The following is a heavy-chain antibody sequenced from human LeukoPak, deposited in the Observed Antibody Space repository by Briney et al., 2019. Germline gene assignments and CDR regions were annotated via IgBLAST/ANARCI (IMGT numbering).Heavy chain of an antibody. CDR3: AREVRDYYDSSGKPYDALDI. J-gene: IGHJ3*02. CDR1: GGSISSYY. CDR2: IYYSGST. Sequence: SETLSLTCTVSGGSISSYYWSWIRQPPGKGLEWIGYIYYSGSTNYNPSLKSRVTISVDTSKDQFSLKLSSVTAADTAVYYCAREVRDYYDSSGKPYDALDIWGQGTMVTVPS. D-gene: IGHD3-22*01. V-gene: IGHV4-59*01.